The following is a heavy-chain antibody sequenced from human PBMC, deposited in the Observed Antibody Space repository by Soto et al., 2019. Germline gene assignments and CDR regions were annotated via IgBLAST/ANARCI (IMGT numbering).Heavy chain of an antibody. CDR2: SAPEEGEP. Sequence: SGKVCCKVTQNALTELTINWLRQAPVKGLEWMGRSAPEEGEPIYPQKFQGRVSMAEDPSTDTAYMELTSLRFEDTAVYFCAADRKIVGTIGAFDFWGQGTLVTVSS. J-gene: IGHJ4*02. D-gene: IGHD1-26*01. CDR1: QNALTELT. CDR3: AADRKIVGTIGAFDF. V-gene: IGHV1-24*01.